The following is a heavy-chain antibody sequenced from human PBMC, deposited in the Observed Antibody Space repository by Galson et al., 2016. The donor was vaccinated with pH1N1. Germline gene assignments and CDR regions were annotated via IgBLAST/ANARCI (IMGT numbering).Heavy chain of an antibody. CDR3: ATSLEYDNNGYVDY. J-gene: IGHJ4*02. D-gene: IGHD3-22*01. V-gene: IGHV4-4*09. CDR1: GDSINNYY. Sequence: LSLTCSVSGDSINNYYWNWIRQSPGKGLEWIGYIYHSSHSGSTHYNPSLKSRVTMSVDTSKSQFSLNLSSVTAADTAVYYCATSLEYDNNGYVDYWGQGTLVTVSS. CDR2: IYHSSHSGST.